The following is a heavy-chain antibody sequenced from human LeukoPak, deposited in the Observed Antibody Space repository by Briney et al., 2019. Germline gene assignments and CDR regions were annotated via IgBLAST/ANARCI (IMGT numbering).Heavy chain of an antibody. D-gene: IGHD3-10*01. V-gene: IGHV4-34*01. Sequence: SETLSLTCAVYDGSFSGYYCSWIRQPPGKGLEWIGEINHSGGANYNPSLKSRVTILLDTSKNQFSLNLSSVTAADTAVYYCARRPRGVIIKTWFDSWGQGTLVTVSS. J-gene: IGHJ5*01. CDR3: ARRPRGVIIKTWFDS. CDR2: INHSGGA. CDR1: DGSFSGYY.